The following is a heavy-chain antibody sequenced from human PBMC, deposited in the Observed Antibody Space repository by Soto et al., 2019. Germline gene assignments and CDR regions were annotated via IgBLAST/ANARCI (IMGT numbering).Heavy chain of an antibody. Sequence: GESLKISCKGSGYSFTSYWIGWVRQMPGKGLEWMGIIYPGDSDTRYSPSFQGQVTISADKSISTAYLQWSSLKASDTAMYYCARPPLIAAAGLYFDYWGQGTLVTVS. J-gene: IGHJ4*02. CDR3: ARPPLIAAAGLYFDY. V-gene: IGHV5-51*01. CDR2: IYPGDSDT. D-gene: IGHD6-13*01. CDR1: GYSFTSYW.